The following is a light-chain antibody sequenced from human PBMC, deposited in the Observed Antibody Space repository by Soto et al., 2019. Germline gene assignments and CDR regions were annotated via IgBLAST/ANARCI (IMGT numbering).Light chain of an antibody. CDR1: QSVGRN. CDR2: GAS. CDR3: QQYGSPPWA. J-gene: IGKJ1*01. Sequence: EIVMTQSPATLSVSPGERATLSCRASQSVGRNLAWYQQKPGQAPRLLIYGASTRATGIPARFSGSGSGTEFTLTISSLQSEDFAIYSCQQYGSPPWAFGQGTRVEI. V-gene: IGKV3-15*01.